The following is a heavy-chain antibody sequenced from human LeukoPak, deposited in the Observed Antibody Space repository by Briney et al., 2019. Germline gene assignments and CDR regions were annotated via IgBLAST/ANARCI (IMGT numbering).Heavy chain of an antibody. D-gene: IGHD6-13*01. J-gene: IGHJ4*02. Sequence: PGGSLRLSCAASGFTFDDYAMHWVRQAPGKGLEWVSGISWNSGSIGYADSVKGRFTISRDNAKNSLYLQMNSLRAEDTALYYCAKDGSSSWYRPYYWVFLFDYWGQGTLVTVSS. CDR3: AKDGSSSWYRPYYWVFLFDY. CDR1: GFTFDDYA. V-gene: IGHV3-9*01. CDR2: ISWNSGSI.